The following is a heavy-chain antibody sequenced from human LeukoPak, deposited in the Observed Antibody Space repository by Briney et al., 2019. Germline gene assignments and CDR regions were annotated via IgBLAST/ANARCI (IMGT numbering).Heavy chain of an antibody. CDR2: IYSGGNT. D-gene: IGHD6-25*01. CDR3: AKGWKSSGWNFFDC. V-gene: IGHV3-66*01. CDR1: GFTVSTNY. Sequence: PGGSLRLSCAASGFTVSTNYMSWVRQAPGRGLEWVSVIYSGGNTYYADSVKGRFTISRDNSKNTLYLQMNSLRAEDTAVYYCAKGWKSSGWNFFDCWGQGTLVTVSS. J-gene: IGHJ4*02.